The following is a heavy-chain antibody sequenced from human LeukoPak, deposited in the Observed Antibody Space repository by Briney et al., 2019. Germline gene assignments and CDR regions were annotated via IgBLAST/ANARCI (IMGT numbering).Heavy chain of an antibody. CDR3: ARDQAWYYDFWSGYYTGYYFDY. D-gene: IGHD3-3*01. Sequence: GGSLRLSCAASGFTFSSYAMSWVRQAPGKGLEWVSAISGSGGSTYYADSVKGRFTISRDNAKNSLYLQMNSLRAEDTAVYYCARDQAWYYDFWSGYYTGYYFDYWGQGTLVTVSS. CDR1: GFTFSSYA. J-gene: IGHJ4*02. CDR2: ISGSGGST. V-gene: IGHV3-23*01.